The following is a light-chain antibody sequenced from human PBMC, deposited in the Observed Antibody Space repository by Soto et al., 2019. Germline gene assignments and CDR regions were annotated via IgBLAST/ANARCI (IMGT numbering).Light chain of an antibody. CDR3: SSYTTTSTLL. CDR2: AVR. Sequence: QSALTQPASVSGSLGQSITISFTGSNRDIGAYNLVSWYQQYPDTAPKHIIYAVRNRPPGVSYRFTDSRSGNTASLTISALQADDESTFYCSSYTTTSTLLFGGGTKLPVL. CDR1: NRDIGAYNL. V-gene: IGLV2-14*01. J-gene: IGLJ3*02.